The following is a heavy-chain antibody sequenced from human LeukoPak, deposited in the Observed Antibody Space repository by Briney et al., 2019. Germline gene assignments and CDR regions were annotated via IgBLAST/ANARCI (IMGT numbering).Heavy chain of an antibody. CDR2: ISGSGGST. CDR3: ARDKAAVAGSAEYFQH. CDR1: GFTFSDYY. V-gene: IGHV3-23*01. Sequence: GGSLRLSCAASGFTFSDYYMSWIRQAPGKGLEWVSSISGSGGSTYYADSVKGRFTISRDNFKNTLYLQMRSLRDEDTAVYYCARDKAAVAGSAEYFQHWGQGTLVTVSS. D-gene: IGHD6-19*01. J-gene: IGHJ1*01.